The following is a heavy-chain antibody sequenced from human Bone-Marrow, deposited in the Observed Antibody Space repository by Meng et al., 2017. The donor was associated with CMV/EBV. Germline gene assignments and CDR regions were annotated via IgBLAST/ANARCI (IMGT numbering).Heavy chain of an antibody. Sequence: SVEVSCKAAGGTFSSYVIRWVRQAPGHGVEWMGGIIPIFGTANYAQKFQGRVTIITDESTSTAYMELSSLRSEDTAVYYCARELSVIKIFGVPDRGAWCDPWGQGNLVSVHS. D-gene: IGHD3-3*01. CDR1: GGTFSSYV. V-gene: IGHV1-69*05. J-gene: IGHJ5*02. CDR2: IIPIFGTA. CDR3: ARELSVIKIFGVPDRGAWCDP.